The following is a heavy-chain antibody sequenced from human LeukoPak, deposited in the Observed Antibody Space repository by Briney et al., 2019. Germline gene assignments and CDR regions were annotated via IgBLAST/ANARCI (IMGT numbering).Heavy chain of an antibody. V-gene: IGHV3-7*03. Sequence: PGGSLRLSCATSGFTFSSYWMSWVRQAPGKGLEWVANIKQDGSEKYYVDSVKGRFTISRDNAKNSLYLQMNSLRAEDTAVYYCAGDGSGWYKLDYWGQGTLVTVSS. CDR1: GFTFSSYW. CDR3: AGDGSGWYKLDY. D-gene: IGHD6-19*01. CDR2: IKQDGSEK. J-gene: IGHJ4*02.